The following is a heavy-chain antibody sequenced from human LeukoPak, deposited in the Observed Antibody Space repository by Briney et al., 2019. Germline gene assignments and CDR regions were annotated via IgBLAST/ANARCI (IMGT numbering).Heavy chain of an antibody. V-gene: IGHV3-23*01. J-gene: IGHJ4*02. CDR3: ARVWDSSSPFDY. D-gene: IGHD6-6*01. CDR2: VGGSGDKT. Sequence: GGSLRLSCAASGFTFRLYAMNWVRQAPGKRPEWVAAVGGSGDKTYYADSVRGRFTMSRDNSKNTLYLQMNSLRAEDAAVYYCARVWDSSSPFDYWGQGTLVTVSS. CDR1: GFTFRLYA.